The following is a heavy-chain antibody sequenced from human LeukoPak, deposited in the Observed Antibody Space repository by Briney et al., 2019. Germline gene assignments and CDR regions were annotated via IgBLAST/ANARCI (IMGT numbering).Heavy chain of an antibody. CDR1: GFTFSSYA. J-gene: IGHJ4*02. CDR2: ISSNGGST. D-gene: IGHD1-26*01. V-gene: IGHV3-64*01. Sequence: GGSLRLSCAASGFTFSSYAMHWVRQAPGKGLEYVSAISSNGGSTYYANSVKGRFTISRDNSKNTLYLQMGSLRAEDMAVYYCARSDGIRVGATTSLDYWGQGTLVTVSS. CDR3: ARSDGIRVGATTSLDY.